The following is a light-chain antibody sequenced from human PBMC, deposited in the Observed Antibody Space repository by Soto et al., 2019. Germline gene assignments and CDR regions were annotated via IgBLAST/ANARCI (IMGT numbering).Light chain of an antibody. CDR1: QSVSSN. CDR2: GAS. V-gene: IGKV3-15*01. Sequence: ETVMTQSPATLSVSPGERATLSCRASQSVSSNLGWYQQKPGQAPRLLIYGASTRATGIPARFSGSGSGTEFTLTISSLQSEDFAVYYCQQYNKWSITFGQGTRLEIK. CDR3: QQYNKWSIT. J-gene: IGKJ5*01.